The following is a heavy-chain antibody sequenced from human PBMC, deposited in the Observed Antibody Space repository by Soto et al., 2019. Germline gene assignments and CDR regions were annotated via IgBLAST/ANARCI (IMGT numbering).Heavy chain of an antibody. CDR3: ARERYYYDSSGYSWMPY. J-gene: IGHJ4*02. Sequence: QVQLVQSGAEVKKPGSSVKVSCKASGGTFSSYAISWVRQAPGQGLEWMGGIIPIFGTANYAQKFQGRVTITADESMSTAYMELSSLRSEDTAVYYCARERYYYDSSGYSWMPYWGQGTLVTVSS. CDR1: GGTFSSYA. D-gene: IGHD3-22*01. CDR2: IIPIFGTA. V-gene: IGHV1-69*01.